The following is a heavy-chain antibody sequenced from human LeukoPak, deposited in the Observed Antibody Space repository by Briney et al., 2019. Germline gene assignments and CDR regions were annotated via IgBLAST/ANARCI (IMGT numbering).Heavy chain of an antibody. Sequence: SETLSLTCTVSGGSISSYYWSWIRQPPGKGLEWIGYIYYSGSTNYNPSLKSRITISIDTSKNQFSLKLSSVTAADTAVYYCARQAYVVRGAPTFDYWGQGTLVTVSS. CDR2: IYYSGST. D-gene: IGHD3-10*01. CDR3: ARQAYVVRGAPTFDY. J-gene: IGHJ4*02. CDR1: GGSISSYY. V-gene: IGHV4-59*08.